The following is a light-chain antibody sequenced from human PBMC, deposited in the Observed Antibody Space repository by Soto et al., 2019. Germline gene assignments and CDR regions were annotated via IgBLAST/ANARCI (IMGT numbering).Light chain of an antibody. CDR1: QSIGSW. Sequence: DIQMTQSPTTLSASVGDRVTITCRASQSIGSWLAWYQQIPGKAPKLLVYKASTIESGAPSRFSGSGSGTEVILTISSLQPDDFASYYCQQYGSYSPWSFGQGTKVEIK. V-gene: IGKV1-5*03. J-gene: IGKJ1*01. CDR2: KAS. CDR3: QQYGSYSPWS.